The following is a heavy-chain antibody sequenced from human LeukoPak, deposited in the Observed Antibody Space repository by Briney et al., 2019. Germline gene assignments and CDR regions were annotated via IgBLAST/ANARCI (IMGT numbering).Heavy chain of an antibody. CDR2: ISTSSSYI. CDR1: GFTFSSYT. CDR3: ARDLLRDSSGYYSDY. J-gene: IGHJ4*02. D-gene: IGHD3-22*01. V-gene: IGHV3-21*04. Sequence: GGSLRLSCAASGFTFSSYTMNWVRQAPGKGLEWVSSISTSSSYIYYADSVKGRFTISRDNSKNTLYLQMNSLRAEDTAVYYCARDLLRDSSGYYSDYWGQGTLVTVSS.